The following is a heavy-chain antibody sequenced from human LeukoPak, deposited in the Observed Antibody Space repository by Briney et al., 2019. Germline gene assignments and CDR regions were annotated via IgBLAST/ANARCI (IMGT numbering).Heavy chain of an antibody. CDR3: ARVSASSYWYFDL. CDR1: GYSFTSYG. Sequence: ASVKVSCKASGYSFTSYGISWVRQAPGQGLEWMGWISTYNGNTNYAQKLQGRVTMTTDTSTSTAYMQLRSLRSDDTAVYYCARVSASSYWYFDLWGRGTLVTVSS. CDR2: ISTYNGNT. V-gene: IGHV1-18*04. J-gene: IGHJ2*01. D-gene: IGHD6-6*01.